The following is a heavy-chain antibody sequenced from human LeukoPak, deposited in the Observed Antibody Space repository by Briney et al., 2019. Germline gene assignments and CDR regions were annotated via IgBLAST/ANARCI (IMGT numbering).Heavy chain of an antibody. V-gene: IGHV3-9*03. J-gene: IGHJ3*02. Sequence: GRSLRLSCAASGFTFDDYAMHWVRQAPGKGLEWVTGISWNSGSIGYADSVKGRFTISRDNAKNSLYLQMNSLRAEDMALYYCAKDLKKGKRYCSGTSCYFTAFDIWRQGTMVTVSS. CDR1: GFTFDDYA. D-gene: IGHD2-2*01. CDR2: ISWNSGSI. CDR3: AKDLKKGKRYCSGTSCYFTAFDI.